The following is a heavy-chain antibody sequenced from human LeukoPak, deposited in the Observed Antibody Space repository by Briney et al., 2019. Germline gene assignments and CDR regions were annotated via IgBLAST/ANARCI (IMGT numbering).Heavy chain of an antibody. CDR2: INPNSGGT. V-gene: IGHV1-2*02. CDR1: VYTFTFYY. J-gene: IGHJ4*02. Sequence: ASVTVSFKSSVYTFTFYYMHWVRQAPGQGLEWMGWINPNSGGTNYAQKFQGRVTMTRDTSISTAYMELSRLRSDDTAVYYCARYKRQWLVGFDYWGQGTLVTVSS. D-gene: IGHD6-19*01. CDR3: ARYKRQWLVGFDY.